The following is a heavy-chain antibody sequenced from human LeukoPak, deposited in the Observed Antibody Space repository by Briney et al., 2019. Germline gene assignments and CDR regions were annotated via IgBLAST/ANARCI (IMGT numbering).Heavy chain of an antibody. V-gene: IGHV1-18*01. CDR1: GYTFTSYG. D-gene: IGHD3-16*02. CDR2: ISAYNGNT. J-gene: IGHJ3*02. Sequence: ASVKVSCKASGYTFTSYGIIWVRQAPGQGLEWMGWISAYNGNTNYAQKLQGRVTMTTDTSTSTAYMELRSLRSDDTAVYYCARDIMITFGGVIVNDAFDIWGQGTMVTVSS. CDR3: ARDIMITFGGVIVNDAFDI.